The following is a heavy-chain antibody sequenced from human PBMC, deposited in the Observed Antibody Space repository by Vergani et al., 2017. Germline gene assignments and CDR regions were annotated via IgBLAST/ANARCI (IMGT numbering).Heavy chain of an antibody. CDR1: GGSFRGYY. CDR3: AREGRNYYGSGSSGMDV. V-gene: IGHV4-34*11. D-gene: IGHD3-10*01. J-gene: IGHJ6*02. CDR2: IYYSGST. Sequence: QVQLQQWGAGLLKPSETLSLTCAVYGGSFRGYYWSWIRQPPGKGLEWIGYIYYSGSTNYTPSRKSRVTISVDTSKNQFSLKLSSVTAADTAVYYCAREGRNYYGSGSSGMDVWGQGTTVTVSS.